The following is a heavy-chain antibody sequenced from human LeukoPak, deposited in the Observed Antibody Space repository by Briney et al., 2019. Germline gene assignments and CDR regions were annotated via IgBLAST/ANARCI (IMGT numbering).Heavy chain of an antibody. J-gene: IGHJ4*02. V-gene: IGHV3-53*01. CDR1: GFTVTSNY. CDR3: ARDLAVAGTGYFDY. CDR2: IYSGCTT. Sequence: GGSLRLSCAASGFTVTSNYMSWVRQAPGKGLEWVSIIYSGCTTYYADSVKGRFTLSRDNSKNTLYLQMNSLRAEDTAVYYCARDLAVAGTGYFDYWGQGTLVTVSS. D-gene: IGHD6-19*01.